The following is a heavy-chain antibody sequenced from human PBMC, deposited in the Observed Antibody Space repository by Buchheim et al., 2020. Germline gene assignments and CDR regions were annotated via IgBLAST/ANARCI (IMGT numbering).Heavy chain of an antibody. CDR2: IKSKTDGGTT. Sequence: EVQLVESGGGLVKPGGSLRLSCAASGFTFSNAWMSWVCQAPGKGLEWVGRIKSKTDGGTTDYAAPVKGRFTISRDDSKNTLYLQMNSLKTEDTAVYYCTTATTLLWFGELLQFDYWGQGTL. CDR3: TTATTLLWFGELLQFDY. D-gene: IGHD3-10*01. V-gene: IGHV3-15*01. CDR1: GFTFSNAW. J-gene: IGHJ4*02.